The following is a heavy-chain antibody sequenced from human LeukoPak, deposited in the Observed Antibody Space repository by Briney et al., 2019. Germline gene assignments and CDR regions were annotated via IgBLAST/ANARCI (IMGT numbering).Heavy chain of an antibody. CDR2: VKQDGNEK. D-gene: IGHD4-11*01. V-gene: IGHV3-7*01. J-gene: IGHJ4*02. Sequence: GGSLRLSCAASGFTFSSYWMSWVRQAPGKGLEWVANVKQDGNEKYYGDSVKGRFTISRDNAKNSLYLQMNSLRAEDTAVYYCARVWGGLQTDWGQGTLVTVSS. CDR1: GFTFSSYW. CDR3: ARVWGGLQTD.